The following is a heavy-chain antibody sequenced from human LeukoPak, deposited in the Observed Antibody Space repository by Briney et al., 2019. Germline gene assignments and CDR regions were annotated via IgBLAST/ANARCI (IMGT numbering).Heavy chain of an antibody. V-gene: IGHV4-38-2*02. Sequence: SETLSLTCTVSGYSISSGYYWGWIRQPPGKGLEWIGSIYPSGSTYYNPSLKSRVTISVDTSKNQFSLKLSSVTAADTAVYYCARVAAGANYYYYYYMDVWGKGTTVTVSS. CDR1: GYSISSGYY. J-gene: IGHJ6*03. D-gene: IGHD6-13*01. CDR3: ARVAAGANYYYYYYMDV. CDR2: IYPSGST.